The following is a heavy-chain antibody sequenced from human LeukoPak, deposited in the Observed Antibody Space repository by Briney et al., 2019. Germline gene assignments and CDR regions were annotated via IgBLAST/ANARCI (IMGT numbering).Heavy chain of an antibody. Sequence: GESLKISCLGSGYDFTTHWIGWVRQMPGKGLEWMGIIYPDDSDTRYSPSFQGQVAISADKSITTAYLQWSSLKASDTAMYYCARLNADTAMVIDAFEIWGQGTKVTVSS. CDR1: GYDFTTHW. J-gene: IGHJ3*02. CDR3: ARLNADTAMVIDAFEI. D-gene: IGHD5-18*01. CDR2: IYPDDSDT. V-gene: IGHV5-51*01.